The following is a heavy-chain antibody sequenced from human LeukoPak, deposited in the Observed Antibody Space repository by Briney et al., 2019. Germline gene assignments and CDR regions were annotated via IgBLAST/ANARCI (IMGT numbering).Heavy chain of an antibody. D-gene: IGHD3-22*01. CDR3: AKDPTDFDSSGQTYFDY. V-gene: IGHV3-30-3*01. CDR1: GFTFSRYD. Sequence: GGSLRLSCVASGFTFSRYDMHWVRQAPGKGLQWVAVISFDGGNEIYADSVRGRFTISRDNSKNTLYLQMNSLRAEDTAVYYCAKDPTDFDSSGQTYFDYWGQGSLVTVSS. J-gene: IGHJ4*02. CDR2: ISFDGGNE.